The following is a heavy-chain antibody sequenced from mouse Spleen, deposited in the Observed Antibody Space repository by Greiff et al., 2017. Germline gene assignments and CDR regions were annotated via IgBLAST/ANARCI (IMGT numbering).Heavy chain of an antibody. V-gene: IGHV1-80*01. Sequence: VQLQQSGAELVKPGASVKISCKASGYAVSSYWMNWVKQRPGKGLEWIGQIYPGDGDTNYNGKFKGKATLTADKSSSTAYMQLSSLTSEDSAVYFCARSGYGNVFDYWGQGTTLTVSS. J-gene: IGHJ2*01. D-gene: IGHD2-1*01. CDR3: ARSGYGNVFDY. CDR2: IYPGDGDT. CDR1: GYAVSSYW.